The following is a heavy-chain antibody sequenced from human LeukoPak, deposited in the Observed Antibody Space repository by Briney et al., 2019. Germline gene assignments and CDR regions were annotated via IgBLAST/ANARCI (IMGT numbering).Heavy chain of an antibody. CDR2: IDNDGAST. J-gene: IGHJ4*02. Sequence: GGSLRLSCAASGFTFSSYWMHWVRQAPGKGLVWVSRIDNDGASTVYADSVKGRFTISRDNAKNTLFLQMNRLRAEDTAVYYCVSGLRGPDSWGQGTLVIVSP. CDR3: VSGLRGPDS. CDR1: GFTFSSYW. D-gene: IGHD3-16*01. V-gene: IGHV3-74*03.